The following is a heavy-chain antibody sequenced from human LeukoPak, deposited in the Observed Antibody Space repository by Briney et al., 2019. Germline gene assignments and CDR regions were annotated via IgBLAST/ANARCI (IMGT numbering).Heavy chain of an antibody. J-gene: IGHJ4*02. CDR3: ARDPSGSGWSLNN. CDR2: IWYDGSND. CDR1: GFNFGSDG. D-gene: IGHD6-19*01. Sequence: GGSLRLSCTASGFNFGSDGMHWVRQAPGKGLEWVAFIWYDGSNDHYAESVKGRFTISRDNSKNTVCLQMNSLRVEDTAVYYCARDPSGSGWSLNNWGQGTLVTVSS. V-gene: IGHV3-33*01.